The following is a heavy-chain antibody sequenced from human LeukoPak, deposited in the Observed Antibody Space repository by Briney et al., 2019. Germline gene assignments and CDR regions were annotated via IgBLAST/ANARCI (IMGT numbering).Heavy chain of an antibody. CDR2: ISAYNGNT. Sequence: ASVKVSCKASGFTFTSYGISWVRQAPGQGLEWMGWISAYNGNTNYAQKLQGRVTMTTDTSTSTAYMELRSLRSDDTAVYYCARAPIWWELENWFDPWGQGTLVTVSS. CDR3: ARAPIWWELENWFDP. D-gene: IGHD1-26*01. CDR1: GFTFTSYG. J-gene: IGHJ5*02. V-gene: IGHV1-18*01.